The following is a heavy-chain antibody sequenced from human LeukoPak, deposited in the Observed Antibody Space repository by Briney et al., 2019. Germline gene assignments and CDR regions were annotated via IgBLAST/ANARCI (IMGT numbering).Heavy chain of an antibody. D-gene: IGHD3-22*01. J-gene: IGHJ4*02. Sequence: GESLKISCKGSGYSFTSYWIGWVRQMPGKGLEWMGIIYPGDSGTRYSPSFQGQVTISADKSISTAYLQWSSLKASDTAMYYCARLANYYYDSSGYYYFDYWGQGTLVTVSS. CDR2: IYPGDSGT. CDR3: ARLANYYYDSSGYYYFDY. V-gene: IGHV5-51*01. CDR1: GYSFTSYW.